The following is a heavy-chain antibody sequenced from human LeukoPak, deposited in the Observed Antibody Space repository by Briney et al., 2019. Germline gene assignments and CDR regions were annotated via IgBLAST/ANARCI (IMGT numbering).Heavy chain of an antibody. D-gene: IGHD3-22*01. Sequence: PGGSLRLSCAASRFTFSSYGMSWVRQAPGKGLEWVSAISGSGGSTYYADSVKGRFTISRDNSKNTLYLQMNSLRAEDTAVYYCAKDFPYQLYYDSSGLSDYWGQGTLVTVSS. V-gene: IGHV3-23*01. CDR1: RFTFSSYG. CDR2: ISGSGGST. CDR3: AKDFPYQLYYDSSGLSDY. J-gene: IGHJ4*02.